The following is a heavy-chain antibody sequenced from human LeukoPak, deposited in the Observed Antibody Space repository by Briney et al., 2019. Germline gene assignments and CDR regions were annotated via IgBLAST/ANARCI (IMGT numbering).Heavy chain of an antibody. V-gene: IGHV4-61*02. CDR1: GGSISSGRYY. D-gene: IGHD3-22*01. CDR3: ARDAVVIDAFDI. CDR2: IYTSGST. J-gene: IGHJ3*02. Sequence: KSSQTLSLTCTVSGGSISSGRYYWIWIRQPAGKVLEWIGRIYTSGSTNYNHSRKSRVTISVDTSKKQFSLKLSSVTAADTAVYYCARDAVVIDAFDIWGQGTMVTVSS.